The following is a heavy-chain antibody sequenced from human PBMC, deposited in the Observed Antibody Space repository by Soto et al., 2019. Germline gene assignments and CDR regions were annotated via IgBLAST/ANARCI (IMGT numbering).Heavy chain of an antibody. CDR2: NSGST. CDR1: GGSISSYY. Sequence: QVQLQESGPGLVKPSETLSLTCTVSGGSISSYYWSWIRQPPGKGLEWIGYNSGSTNYNPSLKSRVTIAVDTAKNQFSLKLSSVTAADTAVYYCARRWGRNFDYWGQGTLVTVSS. V-gene: IGHV4-59*08. J-gene: IGHJ4*02. D-gene: IGHD2-15*01. CDR3: ARRWGRNFDY.